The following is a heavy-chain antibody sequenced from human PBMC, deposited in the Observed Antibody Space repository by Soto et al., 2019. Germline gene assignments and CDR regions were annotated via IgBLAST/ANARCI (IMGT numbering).Heavy chain of an antibody. D-gene: IGHD3-22*01. CDR3: ARGLTTYYYDSSGYYSYWSFDY. Sequence: LSLTCTVSGGSISSYYWGWIRQPPGKGLEWIGYIYYSGSTNYNPSLKSRVTISVDTSKNQFSLKLSSVTAADTAVYYCARGLTTYYYDSSGYYSYWSFDYWGQGTLVTVSS. V-gene: IGHV4-59*01. CDR2: IYYSGST. CDR1: GGSISSYY. J-gene: IGHJ4*02.